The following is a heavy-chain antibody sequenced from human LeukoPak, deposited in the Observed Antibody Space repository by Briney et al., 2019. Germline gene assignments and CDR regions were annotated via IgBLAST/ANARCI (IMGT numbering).Heavy chain of an antibody. CDR1: GFTFSSYG. V-gene: IGHV3-30*18. D-gene: IGHD6-19*01. CDR2: ISYDGSNK. J-gene: IGHJ4*02. CDR3: AKEGRSGWYSGY. Sequence: GGSLRISCAASGFTFSSYGMHWVRQAPGKGLEWVAVISYDGSNKYYADSVKGRFTISRDNSKNTLYLQMNSLRAEDTAVYYCAKEGRSGWYSGYWGQGTLVTVSS.